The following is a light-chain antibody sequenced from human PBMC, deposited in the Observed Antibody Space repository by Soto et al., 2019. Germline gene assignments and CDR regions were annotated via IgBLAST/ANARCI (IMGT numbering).Light chain of an antibody. CDR1: QSVSSSY. CDR3: QQYGRSHST. CDR2: GAS. V-gene: IGKV3-20*01. Sequence: EIVLTHSPGTLSLSPGERATLSCRASQSVSSSYLAWYQQKPGQAPRLLIYGASSRATGIPDRFSGSGSGKSVALAISRPEPEDFAVYYCQQYGRSHSTLGGWPKV. J-gene: IGKJ4*01.